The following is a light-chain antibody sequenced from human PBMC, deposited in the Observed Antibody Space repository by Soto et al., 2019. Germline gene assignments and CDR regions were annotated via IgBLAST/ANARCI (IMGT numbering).Light chain of an antibody. J-gene: IGKJ3*01. CDR1: QGISNS. CDR2: AAS. Sequence: DIQMTQSPSSLSASVGDRVTITCRASQGISNSLAWYQQKPGKVPKLLIYAASTLQSGVPSRFSGSGSGPDFTLTISSLQPEEVANYYCQKYNSAHFTFGHGTKVDIK. V-gene: IGKV1-27*01. CDR3: QKYNSAHFT.